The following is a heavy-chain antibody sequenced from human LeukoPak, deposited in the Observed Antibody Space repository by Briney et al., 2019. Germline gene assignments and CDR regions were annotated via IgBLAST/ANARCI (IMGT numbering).Heavy chain of an antibody. D-gene: IGHD1-26*01. Sequence: SETLSLTCAVYGGSFGGYYWSWIRQPPGKGLELIGEINHSGSTNYNPSLKSRVTISVDTSKNQFSLKLSSVTASDTAVYYCARGGGSGSYCWFDPWGQGTLVTVSS. CDR3: ARGGGSGSYCWFDP. CDR2: INHSGST. J-gene: IGHJ5*02. CDR1: GGSFGGYY. V-gene: IGHV4-34*01.